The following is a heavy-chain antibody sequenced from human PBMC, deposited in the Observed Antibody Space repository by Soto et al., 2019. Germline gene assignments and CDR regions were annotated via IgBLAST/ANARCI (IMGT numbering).Heavy chain of an antibody. Sequence: EAQLLESGGGLAHQGGSLTLSCAASGVTFSSDAMTWVRQAPGKGLEWLSTISNSGGTTHYADPVKGRFTVSRDNFKSPLYLLMNSLRAEDTAVYYCAKLRRGTTGTEGFDPWGQGTLVTVSS. CDR1: GVTFSSDA. J-gene: IGHJ5*02. CDR2: ISNSGGTT. CDR3: AKLRRGTTGTEGFDP. V-gene: IGHV3-23*01. D-gene: IGHD1-7*01.